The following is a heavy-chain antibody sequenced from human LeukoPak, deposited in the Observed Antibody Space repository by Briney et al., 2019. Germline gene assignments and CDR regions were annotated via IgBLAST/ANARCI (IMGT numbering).Heavy chain of an antibody. CDR1: GGSVSSGSYY. J-gene: IGHJ3*02. D-gene: IGHD3-22*01. CDR3: ARAVFYYDSSGYYYDSAFDI. V-gene: IGHV4-61*01. Sequence: PSETLSLTCTVSGGSVSSGSYYWSWIRQPPGKGLEWIGYIYYSGSTNYNPSLKSRVTMSVDTSKNQFSLKLSSVTAADTAVYYCARAVFYYDSSGYYYDSAFDIWGQGTMVTVSS. CDR2: IYYSGST.